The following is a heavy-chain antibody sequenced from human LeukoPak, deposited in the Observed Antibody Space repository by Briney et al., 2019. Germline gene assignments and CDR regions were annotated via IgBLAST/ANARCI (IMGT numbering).Heavy chain of an antibody. J-gene: IGHJ3*02. CDR3: ARQVTMIVLIDAFDI. CDR1: GFTFSSYW. CDR2: IKQDGSEK. D-gene: IGHD3-22*01. V-gene: IGHV3-7*01. Sequence: GGSLRLSCAASGFTFSSYWMSWVRQAPGKGLEWAANIKQDGSEKYYVDSVKGRFTISRDNAKNSLYLQMNSLRAEDTAVYYCARQVTMIVLIDAFDIWGQGTMVTVSS.